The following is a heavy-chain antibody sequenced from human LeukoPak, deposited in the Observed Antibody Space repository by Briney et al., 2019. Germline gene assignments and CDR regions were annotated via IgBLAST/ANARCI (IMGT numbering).Heavy chain of an antibody. CDR2: IYYSGST. J-gene: IGHJ4*02. V-gene: IGHV4-31*03. Sequence: SETLSLTCTVSGGSISSGGYYWSWIRQHPGKGLEWIGYIYYSGSTYYNPSLKSRVTISVDTSKNQFSLKLSSVTAADTAVFYCARENSGSYREFDYWGQGTLVTVSS. CDR1: GGSISSGGYY. D-gene: IGHD1-26*01. CDR3: ARENSGSYREFDY.